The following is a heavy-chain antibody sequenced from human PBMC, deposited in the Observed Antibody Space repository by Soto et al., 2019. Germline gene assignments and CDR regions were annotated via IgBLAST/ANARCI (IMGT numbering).Heavy chain of an antibody. V-gene: IGHV3-11*01. CDR2: ISSSSTTV. CDR3: AIEGVLDTCPIDS. J-gene: IGHJ4*02. D-gene: IGHD3-3*01. Sequence: GGSLRLSFAAYGFTLSDYYMSWFRQAPGKGLEWLSYISSSSTTVYYVDSVKGRFTISRDNAKNSLYLQMDSLRVEDTAVYYCAIEGVLDTCPIDSLGQGAHLTISS. CDR1: GFTLSDYY.